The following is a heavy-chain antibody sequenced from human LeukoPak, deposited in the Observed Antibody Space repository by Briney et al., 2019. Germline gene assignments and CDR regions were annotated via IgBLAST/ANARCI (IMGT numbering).Heavy chain of an antibody. CDR1: GGTFSSYA. CDR2: IIPIFGTA. D-gene: IGHD3-22*01. J-gene: IGHJ4*02. CDR3: AREAYDSSGYYPLTYYFDY. Sequence: SVKVSCKASGGTFSSYAISWVRQAPGQGLEWMGGIIPIFGTANYAQKFQGRVTITADESTSTAYMELSSLRSEDTAVYYCAREAYDSSGYYPLTYYFDYWGQGTLVTVSS. V-gene: IGHV1-69*13.